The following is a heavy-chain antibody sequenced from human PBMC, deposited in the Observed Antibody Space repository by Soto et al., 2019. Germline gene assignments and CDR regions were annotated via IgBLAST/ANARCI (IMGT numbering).Heavy chain of an antibody. CDR2: ISGSGGST. CDR3: AKSLGYCSSTSCPGPY. CDR1: GVTFSSYA. Sequence: EVQLLESGGGLVQPGGSLRLSCEASGVTFSSYAMSWVRQAPGKGLEWVSAISGSGGSTYYADSVKGRFTITRDNSMTTLYLQMNSLRAEDTAVYYCAKSLGYCSSTSCPGPYWGQGTLVTVSS. D-gene: IGHD2-2*01. J-gene: IGHJ4*02. V-gene: IGHV3-23*01.